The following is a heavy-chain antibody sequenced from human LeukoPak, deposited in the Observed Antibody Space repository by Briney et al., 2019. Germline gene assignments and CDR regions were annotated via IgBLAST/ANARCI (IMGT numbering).Heavy chain of an antibody. J-gene: IGHJ6*02. CDR1: GFDFNKYA. D-gene: IGHD2-2*01. Sequence: GGSLRLSCAASGFDFNKYAMHWVRQAPGKGLEWVAAISYDRSSEYYTDSVRGRFTISRDNSENTLYLEVDSLRPEDTAVYYCAREGRYCSSTNCFFQDYYYYYGMDVWGQGTTITVSS. CDR3: AREGRYCSSTNCFFQDYYYYYGMDV. CDR2: ISYDRSSE. V-gene: IGHV3-30-3*01.